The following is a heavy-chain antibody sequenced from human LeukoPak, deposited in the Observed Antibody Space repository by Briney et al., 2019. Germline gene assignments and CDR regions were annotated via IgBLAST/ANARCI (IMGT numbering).Heavy chain of an antibody. J-gene: IGHJ3*02. V-gene: IGHV4-4*02. CDR3: ARVPGGYNQVRHAFDI. Sequence: PSETLSLTCAVSGGSISSSNWWSWVRQPPGKGLEWIGEIYHSGSTNYNPSLKSRVTISVDKSKNQFSLKLSSVTAADTAVYYCARVPGGYNQVRHAFDIWGQGTMVTVSS. D-gene: IGHD5-24*01. CDR1: GGSISSSNW. CDR2: IYHSGST.